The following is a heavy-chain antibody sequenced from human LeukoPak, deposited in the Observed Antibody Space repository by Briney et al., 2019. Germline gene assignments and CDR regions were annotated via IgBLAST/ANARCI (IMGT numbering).Heavy chain of an antibody. CDR2: ISSSSSYI. V-gene: IGHV3-21*01. CDR3: ARDPGLYSGYDYPSSYFDY. D-gene: IGHD5-12*01. J-gene: IGHJ4*02. Sequence: TGGSLRLSCAASGFTFSSYSMNWVRQAPGKGLEWVSSISSSSSYIYYADSVKGRFTISRDNAKNSLYLQMNSLRAEDTAVYYCARDPGLYSGYDYPSSYFDYWGQGTLVTVSS. CDR1: GFTFSSYS.